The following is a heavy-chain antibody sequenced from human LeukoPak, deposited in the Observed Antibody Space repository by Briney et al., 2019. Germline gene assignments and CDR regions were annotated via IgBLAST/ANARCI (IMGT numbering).Heavy chain of an antibody. V-gene: IGHV3-30*18. CDR1: GFTFSSYG. D-gene: IGHD3-16*02. J-gene: IGHJ4*02. CDR2: ISYDGGTK. Sequence: GGSLRLSCAASGFTFSSYGIHWVRQAPGKGLEWVSVISYDGGTKYYADSLKGRFTISRDNSKNTLYLQMNSLRVEDTAVYYCAKDRNDYIWGNYRGPYDYWGQGTLVTVSS. CDR3: AKDRNDYIWGNYRGPYDY.